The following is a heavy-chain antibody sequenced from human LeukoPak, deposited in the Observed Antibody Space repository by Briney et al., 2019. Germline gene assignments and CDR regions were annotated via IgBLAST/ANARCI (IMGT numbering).Heavy chain of an antibody. J-gene: IGHJ6*03. CDR3: ARCLTRTYYYYFMDV. D-gene: IGHD3-9*01. CDR1: GDSINNYH. V-gene: IGHV4-4*07. Sequence: SETLSLTCTVSGDSINNYHWSWIRQPAGKELEWIGHIFVSGSTHYNPSLMSRGTMSVDSSKNQLSLKLNSVTAADTAVYYCARCLTRTYYYYFMDVWGKGTTVTVSS. CDR2: IFVSGST.